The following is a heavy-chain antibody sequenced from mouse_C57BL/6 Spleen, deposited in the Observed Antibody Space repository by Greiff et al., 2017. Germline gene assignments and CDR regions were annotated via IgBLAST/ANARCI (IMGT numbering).Heavy chain of an antibody. V-gene: IGHV2-2*01. J-gene: IGHJ4*01. CDR1: GFSLTSYG. Sequence: QVQLKQSGPGLVQPSQSLSITCTASGFSLTSYGVHWVRQSPGKGLEWLGVIWSGGRTDYNAAFISRLSISKDNSKSQVFFKMNSLQAYDTAIYCCANYDMDDWGQGTSVTVSS. CDR2: IWSGGRT. CDR3: ANYDMDD.